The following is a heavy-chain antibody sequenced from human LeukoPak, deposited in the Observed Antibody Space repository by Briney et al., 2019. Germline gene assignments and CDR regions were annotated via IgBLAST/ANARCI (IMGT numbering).Heavy chain of an antibody. CDR1: GGTFSSYT. J-gene: IGHJ4*02. CDR2: IIPIFGTA. D-gene: IGHD2-15*01. CDR3: ARAYCSGGSCRPYYFDY. V-gene: IGHV1-69*05. Sequence: SVKVSCKASGGTFSSYTISWVRQAPGQGLEWMGGIIPIFGTANYAQKFQGRVTITTDESTSTAYMELSSLRSEDTAVYYCARAYCSGGSCRPYYFDYWGQGTLVTVSS.